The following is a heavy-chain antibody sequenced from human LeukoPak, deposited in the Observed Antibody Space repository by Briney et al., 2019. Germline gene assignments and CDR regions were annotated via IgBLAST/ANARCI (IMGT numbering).Heavy chain of an antibody. CDR2: IYYSGST. CDR3: ARESFGTGAFDY. J-gene: IGHJ4*02. V-gene: IGHV4-59*12. Sequence: PSETLSLTCTVSGGSISSYYWSWIRQPPGKGLEWMGYIYYSGSTYYNPSLKSRLTISVDTSKNQFSLKLSSVTAADTAVYYCARESFGTGAFDYWGQGTLVTVSS. CDR1: GGSISSYY. D-gene: IGHD3/OR15-3a*01.